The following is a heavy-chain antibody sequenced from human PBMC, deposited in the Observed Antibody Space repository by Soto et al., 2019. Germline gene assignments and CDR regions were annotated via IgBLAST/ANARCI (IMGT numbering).Heavy chain of an antibody. V-gene: IGHV1-2*02. CDR1: GYPVTAYY. D-gene: IGHD3-3*01. CDR3: ARGGGVGVAGSAAFDM. J-gene: IGHJ3*02. CDR2: INPATGAA. Sequence: QLHLVQSGAVVKKPGASVTVSCSASGYPVTAYYMHWVRQAPGRGLEWMGGINPATGAAKYTQTFRGRVTMTRDTSTSKVFMELSGLTSEDTGVFYCARGGGVGVAGSAAFDMWGQGTLVTVSS.